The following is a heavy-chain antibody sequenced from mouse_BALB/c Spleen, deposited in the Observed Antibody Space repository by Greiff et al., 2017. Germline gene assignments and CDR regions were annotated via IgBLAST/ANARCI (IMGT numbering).Heavy chain of an antibody. CDR2: IWSGGST. Sequence: VKLQESGPGLVQPSQSLSITCTVSGFSLTSYGVHWVRQSPGKGLEWLGVIWSGGSTDYNAAFISRLSISKDNSKSQVFFKMNSLQADDTAIYYCARKEGVITTAPYAMDYWGQGTSVTVSS. CDR3: ARKEGVITTAPYAMDY. J-gene: IGHJ4*01. D-gene: IGHD1-2*01. V-gene: IGHV2-4-1*01. CDR1: GFSLTSYG.